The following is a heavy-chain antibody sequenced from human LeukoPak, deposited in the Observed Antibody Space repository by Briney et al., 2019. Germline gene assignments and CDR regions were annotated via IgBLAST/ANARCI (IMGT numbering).Heavy chain of an antibody. V-gene: IGHV3-7*01. J-gene: IGHJ4*02. CDR1: GFTFSSYW. CDR3: ARVSPGEQQGGFDY. D-gene: IGHD6-13*01. CDR2: IKQDGSEK. Sequence: PGGSLRLSCAASGFTFSSYWMSWVRQAPGKGLEWVANIKQDGSEKYYVDSVKGRFTISRDNAKNSLYLQMNSLRAEDTAVYYCARVSPGEQQGGFDYWGQGTLVTVSS.